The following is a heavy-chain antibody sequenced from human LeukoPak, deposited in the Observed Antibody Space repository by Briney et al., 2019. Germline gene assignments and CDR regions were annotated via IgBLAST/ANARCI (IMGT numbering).Heavy chain of an antibody. V-gene: IGHV4-59*01. CDR1: DDSINDYY. Sequence: PSETLSLTCNVSDDSINDYYWSWIRQSPGKGLEWIGAIYYTGSTKCTSSLKSRVTISLDTSKSQFSLRLTSVTAADTAVYYCARARNWFDPWGQGMLVTVSS. CDR3: ARARNWFDP. CDR2: IYYTGST. J-gene: IGHJ5*02.